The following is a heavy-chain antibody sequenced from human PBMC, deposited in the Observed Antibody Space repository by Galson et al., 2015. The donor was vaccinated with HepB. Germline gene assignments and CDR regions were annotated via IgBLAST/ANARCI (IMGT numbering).Heavy chain of an antibody. V-gene: IGHV3-11*01. Sequence: SLRLSCAASGFIFSDYYLSWIRQAPGKGLEWVSYISGSGSTIYYADSVKDRFTISRDNAKNSLYLQMNSLRVEDTAVYYCARQIEYTTPSGFGRYSYYYYTDVWGKGTTVTVSS. CDR3: ARQIEYTTPSGFGRYSYYYYTDV. CDR1: GFIFSDYY. CDR2: ISGSGSTI. J-gene: IGHJ6*03. D-gene: IGHD3-16*01.